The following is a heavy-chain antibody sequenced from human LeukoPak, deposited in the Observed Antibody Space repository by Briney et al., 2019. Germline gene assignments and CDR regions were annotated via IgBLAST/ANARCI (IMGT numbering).Heavy chain of an antibody. D-gene: IGHD2-2*02. CDR1: GFTFSSYG. CDR3: AKQFKYCSSTSCYISYSYYFDY. Sequence: GGSLRLSCAASGFTFSSYGMSWVRQAPGKGLEWVSAISGSGGSTYYADSVKGRFTISRDNSKNALYLQMNSLRAEDTAVYYCAKQFKYCSSTSCYISYSYYFDYWGQGTLVTVSS. J-gene: IGHJ4*02. V-gene: IGHV3-23*01. CDR2: ISGSGGST.